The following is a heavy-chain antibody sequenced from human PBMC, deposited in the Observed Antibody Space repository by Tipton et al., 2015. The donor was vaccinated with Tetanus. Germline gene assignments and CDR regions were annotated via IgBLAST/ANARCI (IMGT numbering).Heavy chain of an antibody. D-gene: IGHD3/OR15-3a*01. J-gene: IGHJ6*03. V-gene: IGHV3-7*01. CDR3: ARDRGEDWTIFYFMDV. CDR1: GFIFSNYW. CDR2: INRDGSGK. Sequence: SLRLSCSASGFIFSNYWMSWVRQAPGKGLEWVANINRDGSGKYYVDSVKGRFTISRDEAKNSLYLQMSSLRVGDTAVYYCARDRGEDWTIFYFMDVWGKGATVTVSS.